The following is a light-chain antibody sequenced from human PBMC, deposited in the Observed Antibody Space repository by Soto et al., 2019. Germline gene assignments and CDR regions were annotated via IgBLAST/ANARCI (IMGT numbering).Light chain of an antibody. CDR2: LGS. CDR1: PSLLHIHGDNY. Sequence: IVMTQSPLSLRVTXGEPASICCRPRPSLLHIHGDNYLDWYLQKPGXSPHLXXYLGSNRAYGGPDRFSGSGSVTDFTRNISRGEAEDVGVYFGMRARQTPNTFGQGTRLEIK. V-gene: IGKV2-28*01. CDR3: MRARQTPNT. J-gene: IGKJ5*01.